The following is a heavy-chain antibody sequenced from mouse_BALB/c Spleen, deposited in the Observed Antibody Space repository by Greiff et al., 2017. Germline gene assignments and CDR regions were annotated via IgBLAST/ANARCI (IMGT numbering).Heavy chain of an antibody. J-gene: IGHJ2*01. D-gene: IGHD2-4*01. CDR3: ARAYEDYWGYFDY. V-gene: IGHV1-9*01. CDR2: ILTGSGST. CDR1: GYTFSSYW. Sequence: QVQLQQSGAELMKPGASVKISCKATGYTFSSYWIEWVKQRPGHGLEWIGEILTGSGSTNYNEKFKGKATFTADTSSNTAYLHLSCLTSEDAADYYCARAYEDYWGYFDYWGQGTTVTVSS.